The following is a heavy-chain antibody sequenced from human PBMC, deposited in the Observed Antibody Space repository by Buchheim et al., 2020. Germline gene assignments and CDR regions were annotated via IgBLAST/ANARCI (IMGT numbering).Heavy chain of an antibody. J-gene: IGHJ6*02. CDR3: AREDLLGYCSGGSCLPTGMDV. CDR1: GGSVSSGSYY. V-gene: IGHV4-61*01. Sequence: QVQLQESGPGLVKPSETLSLTCTVSGGSVSSGSYYWSWIRQPPGKGLEWIGYIYYSGSTNYNPSLKSRFTISVDTSKNQFSLKLSSVTAADTAVYYCAREDLLGYCSGGSCLPTGMDVWGQGTT. CDR2: IYYSGST. D-gene: IGHD2-15*01.